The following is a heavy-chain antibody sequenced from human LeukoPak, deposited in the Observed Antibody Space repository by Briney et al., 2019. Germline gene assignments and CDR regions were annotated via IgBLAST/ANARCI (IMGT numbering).Heavy chain of an antibody. J-gene: IGHJ4*02. V-gene: IGHV1-24*01. CDR1: GYTLTELS. CDR2: FDPEDGET. Sequence: ASVKVSCKVSGYTLTELSMHWVRQAPGKGLEWMGGFDPEDGETIYAQKFQGRVTMTEDTSTDTAYMELSSLRSEDTAVYYCATEAGYYDSSGYPYYDSWGQGTLVTVSS. CDR3: ATEAGYYDSSGYPYYDS. D-gene: IGHD3-22*01.